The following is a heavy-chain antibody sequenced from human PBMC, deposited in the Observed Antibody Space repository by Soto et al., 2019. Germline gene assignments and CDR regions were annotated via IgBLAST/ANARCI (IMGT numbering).Heavy chain of an antibody. D-gene: IGHD3-22*01. J-gene: IGHJ6*02. CDR1: GSSISSSNW. Sequence: SETLSLTCAVSGSSISSSNWWSWVRQPPGKGLEWIGEIYHSGSTNYNPSLKSRVTISVDKSKNQFSLKLSSVTAADTAVYYCARSPDSSGYYPRWYYYGMDVWGQGTTVTVSS. V-gene: IGHV4-4*02. CDR3: ARSPDSSGYYPRWYYYGMDV. CDR2: IYHSGST.